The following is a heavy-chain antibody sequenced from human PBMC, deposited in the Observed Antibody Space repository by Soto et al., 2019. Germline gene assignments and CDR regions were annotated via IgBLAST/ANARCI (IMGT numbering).Heavy chain of an antibody. J-gene: IGHJ4*02. Sequence: QVQLVQSGAEVKKPGSSVKVSCKASGGTFNSYAISWVRQAPGQGLEWMGGIIPIFGTADYAQKFQGRVTITAVEPTSTAYRELSSLRSEDTAVYYCASHYDSGGYYYRGLDYWGQGTLVTVSS. V-gene: IGHV1-69*12. CDR2: IIPIFGTA. CDR1: GGTFNSYA. D-gene: IGHD3-22*01. CDR3: ASHYDSGGYYYRGLDY.